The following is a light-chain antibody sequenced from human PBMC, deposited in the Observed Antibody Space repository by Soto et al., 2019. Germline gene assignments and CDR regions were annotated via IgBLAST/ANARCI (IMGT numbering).Light chain of an antibody. J-gene: IGKJ5*01. CDR2: GTS. CDR1: QSVSSSY. Sequence: EIVLTQSPGTLSLSPGERATLSCRASQSVSSSYLAWYQQKPGQAPRLLIYGTSSRATGIPDRFSGSGSGTVFTLTISRLEPEDFAVYFCKHYGGSPLVTFGQGTRREIK. V-gene: IGKV3-20*01. CDR3: KHYGGSPLVT.